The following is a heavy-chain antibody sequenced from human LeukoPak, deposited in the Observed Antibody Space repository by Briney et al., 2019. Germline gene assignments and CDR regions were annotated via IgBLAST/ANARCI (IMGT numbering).Heavy chain of an antibody. CDR2: IYSGGST. J-gene: IGHJ3*02. D-gene: IGHD3-16*01. CDR3: ASPPTGGQLGVFDI. CDR1: GFTVSSNY. Sequence: GGSLRLSCAASGFTVSSNYMSWVRQAPGKGLEWVSVIYSGGSTYYADSVKGRFTITRDNSKNTLYLQMNSLRAEDTAVYYCASPPTGGQLGVFDIGGQGKMVTVS. V-gene: IGHV3-53*01.